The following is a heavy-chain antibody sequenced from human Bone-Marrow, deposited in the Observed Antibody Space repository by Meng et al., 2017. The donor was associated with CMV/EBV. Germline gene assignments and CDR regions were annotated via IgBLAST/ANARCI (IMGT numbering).Heavy chain of an antibody. CDR1: GGSISSYY. CDR2: IYYSGST. Sequence: SETLSLTCTVSGGSISSYYWSWIRQPPGKGLEWIGYIYYSGSTNYNPSLKSRVTISVDTSKNQFSLKLSSVTAADTAVYYCARGGLRFLERGGTFDYWGQGTLVTVSS. V-gene: IGHV4-59*01. CDR3: ARGGLRFLERGGTFDY. D-gene: IGHD3-3*01. J-gene: IGHJ4*02.